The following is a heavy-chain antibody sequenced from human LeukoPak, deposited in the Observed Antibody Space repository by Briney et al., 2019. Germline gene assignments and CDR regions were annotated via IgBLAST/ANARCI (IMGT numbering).Heavy chain of an antibody. CDR3: ARDARIAVAGTSPESADY. CDR2: ISGSGGST. Sequence: PGGSLRLSCAASGFTFSSYAMSWVRQAPGKGLEWVSAISGSGGSTHYADSVKGRFTISRDNAENSLFLQMNSLRAEDTAVYYCARDARIAVAGTSPESADYWGQGTLVTVSS. V-gene: IGHV3-23*01. D-gene: IGHD6-19*01. J-gene: IGHJ4*02. CDR1: GFTFSSYA.